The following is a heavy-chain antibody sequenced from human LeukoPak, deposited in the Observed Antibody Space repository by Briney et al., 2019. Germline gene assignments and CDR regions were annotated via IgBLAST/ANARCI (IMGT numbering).Heavy chain of an antibody. CDR1: DYSISSGYY. CDR3: ARAYSSSWYYNWFDP. V-gene: IGHV4-38-2*02. Sequence: SETLSLTCTVSDYSISSGYYWGWIRQPPGKGLEWIGSIYHSGSTDYNPSLKSRVTISVDTSKNQFSLKLRSVTAADTAMYYCARAYSSSWYYNWFDPWGQGTLVTVSS. J-gene: IGHJ5*02. CDR2: IYHSGST. D-gene: IGHD6-13*01.